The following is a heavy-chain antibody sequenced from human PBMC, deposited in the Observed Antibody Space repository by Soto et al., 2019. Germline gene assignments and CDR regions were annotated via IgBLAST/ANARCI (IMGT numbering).Heavy chain of an antibody. V-gene: IGHV1-18*01. CDR1: GYTFTSYG. CDR2: ISAYNGNT. J-gene: IGHJ4*02. CDR3: ARDPPRLRRPGKNDC. Sequence: ASVKVSCKASGYTFTSYGISWARQAPGQGLEWMGWISAYNGNTNYAQKLQGRVTMTTDTSTSTAYMELRSLRSDDTAVYYCARDPPRLRRPGKNDCWGQGTLVTVSS. D-gene: IGHD4-17*01.